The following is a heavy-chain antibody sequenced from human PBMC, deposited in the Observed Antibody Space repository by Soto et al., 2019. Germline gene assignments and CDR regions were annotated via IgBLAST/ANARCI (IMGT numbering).Heavy chain of an antibody. J-gene: IGHJ4*02. CDR3: ARDYGDYSFFFDY. CDR2: YSGFT. V-gene: IGHV4-59*01. D-gene: IGHD4-17*01. Sequence: SETLSLTCTVSGGSITTYQWSWIRQPPGKGLEWIGGYSGFTNYNPSLESRATISVNHSKNQFFLTLRSVTAADTAVYYCARDYGDYSFFFDYWGQGALVTVSS. CDR1: GGSITTYQ.